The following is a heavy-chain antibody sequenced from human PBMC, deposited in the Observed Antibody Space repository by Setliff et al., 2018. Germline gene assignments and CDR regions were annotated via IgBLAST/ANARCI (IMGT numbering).Heavy chain of an antibody. J-gene: IGHJ6*02. Sequence: GGSLRLSCAASGFTFSSYWMSWVRQAPGKGLEWVANINQDRSEKYYVDSVRGRFTSSGDNAKSLLYLQMNSLRAEDTAVYYCARAYSSGWPVYYYYYYGMDVWGQGTTVTVSS. CDR3: ARAYSSGWPVYYYYYYGMDV. CDR1: GFTFSSYW. V-gene: IGHV3-7*01. CDR2: INQDRSEK. D-gene: IGHD6-19*01.